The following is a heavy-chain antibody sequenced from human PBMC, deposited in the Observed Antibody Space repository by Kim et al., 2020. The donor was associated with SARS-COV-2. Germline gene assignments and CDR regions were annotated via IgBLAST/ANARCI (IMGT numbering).Heavy chain of an antibody. J-gene: IGHJ4*02. D-gene: IGHD6-19*01. CDR3: ARDQYGWYLDY. CDR2: NK. Sequence: NKYYADSVKGRFTISRDNSKNTLYLQMNSLRAEDTAVYYCARDQYGWYLDYWGQGTLVTVSS. V-gene: IGHV3-30*01.